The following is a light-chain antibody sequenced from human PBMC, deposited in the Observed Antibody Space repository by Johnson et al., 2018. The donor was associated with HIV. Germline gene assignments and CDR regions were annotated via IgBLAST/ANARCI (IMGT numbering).Light chain of an antibody. CDR1: SSNIGNNY. J-gene: IGLJ1*01. CDR3: GTWDSSLSRYV. CDR2: DNN. Sequence: QSVLTQPPSVSAAPGQKVTISCSGSSSNIGNNYVSWYQQLPGTAPKLLIYDNNKRPSGIPDRFSGYKSGTSATLGITGLQTGDEADYYCGTWDSSLSRYVFDTGTKVTVL. V-gene: IGLV1-51*01.